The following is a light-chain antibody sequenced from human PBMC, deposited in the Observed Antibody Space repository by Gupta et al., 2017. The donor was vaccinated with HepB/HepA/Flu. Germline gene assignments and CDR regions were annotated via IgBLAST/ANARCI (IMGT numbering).Light chain of an antibody. CDR1: SSDVGGYNY. Sequence: QSALTQPRSVSESPGQSVTISCTGTSSDVGGYNYVSWYQQHPGKAPKLMIYDVSKRPSGVPDRFSGSKSGNTAALTTTGLQAEDEADYYCCSYAGSYTHVVFGGGTKLTVL. CDR3: CSYAGSYTHVV. CDR2: DVS. V-gene: IGLV2-11*01. J-gene: IGLJ2*01.